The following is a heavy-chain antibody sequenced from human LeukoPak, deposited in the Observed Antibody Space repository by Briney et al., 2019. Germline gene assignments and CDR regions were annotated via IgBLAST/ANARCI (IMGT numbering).Heavy chain of an antibody. J-gene: IGHJ6*03. CDR1: GYTFPDHY. CDR2: INPNSGDT. CDR3: ARDWRGYYYYLGV. D-gene: IGHD3-10*01. Sequence: ASVKVSFKASGYTFPDHYIHWVRPAPGQGLEWMGWINPNSGDTNYAQKFEGRVTMTRDTSISTAYMDLSRLRSDDTAVYYCARDWRGYYYYLGVWGKGTTVTVSS. V-gene: IGHV1-2*02.